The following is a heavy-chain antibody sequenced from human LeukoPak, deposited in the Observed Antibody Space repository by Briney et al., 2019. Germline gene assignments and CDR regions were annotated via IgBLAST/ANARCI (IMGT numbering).Heavy chain of an antibody. J-gene: IGHJ3*02. CDR1: GYTFTGYY. V-gene: IGHV1-2*04. Sequence: ASVKVSCKASGYTFTGYYMHWVRQAPGQGLEWMGWINPNSGGTNYAQKFQGWVTITRDTSISTAYMELSRLRSDDTAVYYCARASYSGSPRRFDAFDIWGQGTMVTVSS. CDR2: INPNSGGT. CDR3: ARASYSGSPRRFDAFDI. D-gene: IGHD1-26*01.